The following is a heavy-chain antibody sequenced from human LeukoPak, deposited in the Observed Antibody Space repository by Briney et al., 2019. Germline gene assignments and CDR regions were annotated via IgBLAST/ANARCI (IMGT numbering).Heavy chain of an antibody. Sequence: GSLRLSCAASGFTLSSYAMSWVRQAPGKGLEWVSLISGNAGSTYYADSVKGRFTISRDITKNTLYLQMNSLRAEDTATYYCAKDGLQSLEWLPPLNYWGQGTLVTVSS. J-gene: IGHJ4*02. D-gene: IGHD3-3*01. V-gene: IGHV3-23*01. CDR1: GFTLSSYA. CDR2: ISGNAGST. CDR3: AKDGLQSLEWLPPLNY.